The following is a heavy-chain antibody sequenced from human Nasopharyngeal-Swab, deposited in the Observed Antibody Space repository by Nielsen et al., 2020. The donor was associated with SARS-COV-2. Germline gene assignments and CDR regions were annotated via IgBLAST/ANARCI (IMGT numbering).Heavy chain of an antibody. J-gene: IGHJ6*02. CDR1: GFTFSSYS. Sequence: LSLTCAASGFTFSSYSMNWVRQAPGKGLEWVSSISSSSSYIYYADSVKGRFTISRDNAKNSLYLQMNSLRAEDTAVYYCARGTIFGVVKRGPWDYYGMDVWGQGTTVTVSS. V-gene: IGHV3-21*01. D-gene: IGHD3-3*01. CDR2: ISSSSSYI. CDR3: ARGTIFGVVKRGPWDYYGMDV.